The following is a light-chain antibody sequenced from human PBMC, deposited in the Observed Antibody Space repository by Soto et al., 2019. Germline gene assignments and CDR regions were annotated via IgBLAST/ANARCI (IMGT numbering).Light chain of an antibody. V-gene: IGKV3D-20*01. J-gene: IGKJ1*01. CDR3: QQYGSSPGGT. CDR1: QSVSSSY. CDR2: DAS. Sequence: EIVLTQSPATLSLSPGERATLSCGASQSVSSSYLAWYQQKPGLAPRLLLYDASSRATGIPDRFSGSGSGTDFTLTISRLEPEDFAVYYCQQYGSSPGGTFGQGTKVEIK.